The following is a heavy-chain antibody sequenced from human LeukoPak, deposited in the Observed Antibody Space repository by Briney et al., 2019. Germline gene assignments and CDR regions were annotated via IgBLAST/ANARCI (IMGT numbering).Heavy chain of an antibody. CDR2: IWYDGSNT. V-gene: IGHV3-33*01. D-gene: IGHD3-3*01. Sequence: GGSLRLSCVASGFTFSSFGMHWVRQAPGKGLEWVGLIWYDGSNTYYADSVKGRFTISRDDSKNTVYLQMNSLRAEDTALYYCARGFLDFDSWGQGTLVAVSS. CDR1: GFTFSSFG. J-gene: IGHJ4*02. CDR3: ARGFLDFDS.